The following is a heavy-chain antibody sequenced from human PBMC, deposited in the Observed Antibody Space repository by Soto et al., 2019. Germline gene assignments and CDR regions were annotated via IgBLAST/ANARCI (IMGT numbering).Heavy chain of an antibody. V-gene: IGHV4-31*11. CDR2: IYYSGST. D-gene: IGHD5-12*01. CDR1: GRAINGGAFS. J-gene: IGHJ4*02. Sequence: SRTSGVPGRAINGGAFSWGLILQTPGKGLKWIGYIYYSGSTYYNPSLKSRVTISVDTSKNQFSLKLSSVTAADTAGYYCARDTPTSNAYYFEYWGQGNLVTVS. CDR3: ARDTPTSNAYYFEY.